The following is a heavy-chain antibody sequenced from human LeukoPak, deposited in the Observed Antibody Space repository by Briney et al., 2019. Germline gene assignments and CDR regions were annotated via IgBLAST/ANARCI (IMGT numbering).Heavy chain of an antibody. J-gene: IGHJ4*02. V-gene: IGHV3-20*04. D-gene: IGHD5-12*01. CDR3: ARGPSGYHNT. CDR1: GFTFDDYA. CDR2: INWNGDST. Sequence: GGSLRLSCAASGFTFDDYAMSWVRQAPGKGLEWVSGINWNGDSTGYADSVKGRFTISRDNAKNSLYLQMNSLRAEDTAVYYCARGPSGYHNTGGQGTLVTVSS.